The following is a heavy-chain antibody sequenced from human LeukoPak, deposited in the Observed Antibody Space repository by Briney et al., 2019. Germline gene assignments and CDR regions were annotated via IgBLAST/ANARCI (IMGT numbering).Heavy chain of an antibody. CDR2: IYYSGST. CDR3: ARGRSSMVRGYYYYYMDV. Sequence: SQTLSLTCAVSGGSVGGDTYSWSWIRQPPGKGLEWIGYIYYSGSTNYNPSLKSRVTISVDTSKNQFSLKLSSVTAADTAVYYCARGRSSMVRGYYYYYMDVWGKGTTVTISS. CDR1: GGSVGGDTYS. J-gene: IGHJ6*03. V-gene: IGHV4-61*01. D-gene: IGHD3-10*01.